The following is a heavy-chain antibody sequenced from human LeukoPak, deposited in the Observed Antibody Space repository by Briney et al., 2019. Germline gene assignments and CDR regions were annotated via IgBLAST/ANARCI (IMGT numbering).Heavy chain of an antibody. J-gene: IGHJ2*01. CDR1: GYTFTSYY. CDR3: VRGASSIAALNPFWYFDL. V-gene: IGHV1-46*01. Sequence: ASVKVSCKASGYTFTSYYMHWVRHRPGQGLERMGIINPSGGSTSYAQKFQGRVTMTRDTSTNTVYMELSSLRSEDTAVFYCVRGASSIAALNPFWYFDLWGRGTLVTVSS. CDR2: INPSGGST. D-gene: IGHD6-6*01.